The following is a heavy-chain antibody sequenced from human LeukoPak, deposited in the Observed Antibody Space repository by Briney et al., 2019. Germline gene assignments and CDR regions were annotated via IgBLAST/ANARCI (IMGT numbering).Heavy chain of an antibody. CDR3: ARELNYYDSSGYFDY. Sequence: GGSLRLSCSASGFTFSNYGIHWVRQAPGKGLEWVAVIWYDGSNKYYADSVKGRFIISRDNSKNTLYLQMNSLRAEDTAVYYCARELNYYDSSGYFDYWGQGTLVTVSS. CDR2: IWYDGSNK. CDR1: GFTFSNYG. V-gene: IGHV3-33*01. J-gene: IGHJ4*02. D-gene: IGHD3-22*01.